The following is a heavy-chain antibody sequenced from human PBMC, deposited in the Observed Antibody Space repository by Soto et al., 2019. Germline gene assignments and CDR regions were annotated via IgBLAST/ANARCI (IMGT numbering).Heavy chain of an antibody. Sequence: ASVKVSCKASGGTFSSYAISWVGQAPGQGLEWMGGIIPIFGTANYAQKFQGRVTITADKSTSTVYMELSSLRSEDTAVYYCARGYSTYVRGRAYGMEVWGPGTTVTVS. J-gene: IGHJ6*02. CDR1: GGTFSSYA. CDR3: ARGYSTYVRGRAYGMEV. D-gene: IGHD4-4*01. V-gene: IGHV1-69*06. CDR2: IIPIFGTA.